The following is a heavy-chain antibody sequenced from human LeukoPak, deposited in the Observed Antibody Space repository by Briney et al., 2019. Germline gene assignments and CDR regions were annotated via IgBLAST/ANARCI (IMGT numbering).Heavy chain of an antibody. CDR2: ISGSGGSA. V-gene: IGHV3-23*01. CDR1: GFTFSSYA. Sequence: QTGGSLRLSCAASGFTFSSYAMSWVRQAPGKGLEWVSSISGSGGSAYYADSVKGRFTISRDNSKNTLSLQMNSLRAEDAAVYYCAKGFYDTSGYSPFDIWGQGTMVTVSS. CDR3: AKGFYDTSGYSPFDI. J-gene: IGHJ3*02. D-gene: IGHD3-22*01.